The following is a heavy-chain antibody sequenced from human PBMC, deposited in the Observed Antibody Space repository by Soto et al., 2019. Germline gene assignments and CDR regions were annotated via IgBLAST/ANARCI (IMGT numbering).Heavy chain of an antibody. CDR3: AKGVAVAGSVYYYYGMDV. V-gene: IGHV3-30*18. Sequence: GGSLRLSCAASVFTFSSYGMHWVRQAPGKGLEWVAVISYDGSNKYYADSVKGRFTISRDNSKNTLYLQMNSLRAEDTAVYYCAKGVAVAGSVYYYYGMDVWGQGTTVTVSS. CDR1: VFTFSSYG. D-gene: IGHD6-19*01. J-gene: IGHJ6*02. CDR2: ISYDGSNK.